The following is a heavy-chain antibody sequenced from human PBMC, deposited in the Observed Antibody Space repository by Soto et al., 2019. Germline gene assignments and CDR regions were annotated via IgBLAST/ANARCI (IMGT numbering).Heavy chain of an antibody. D-gene: IGHD4-17*01. Sequence: GGSLRLSCAASGFTFSYYWMHWVRQTPEKGLVWVARIYSDGSATTYADSVRGRFTISRDNSKNTLYLQMNSLRADDAAVYYCARGNYGGFDYWGQGTLVTVSS. CDR1: GFTFSYYW. CDR3: ARGNYGGFDY. J-gene: IGHJ4*02. V-gene: IGHV3-74*03. CDR2: IYSDGSAT.